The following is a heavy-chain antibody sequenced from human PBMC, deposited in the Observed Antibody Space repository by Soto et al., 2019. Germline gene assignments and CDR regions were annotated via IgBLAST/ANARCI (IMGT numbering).Heavy chain of an antibody. V-gene: IGHV4-34*01. J-gene: IGHJ6*02. CDR3: ARLGSGYSSGRSYYYYYGMDV. CDR2: INHSGST. CDR1: GGSFSGYY. D-gene: IGHD6-19*01. Sequence: SETLSLTCAVYGGSFSGYYWSWIRQPPGKGLEWIGEINHSGSTNYNPSLKSRVTISVDTSKNQFSLKLSSVTAADTAVYYCARLGSGYSSGRSYYYYYGMDVWGQGTTVTVSS.